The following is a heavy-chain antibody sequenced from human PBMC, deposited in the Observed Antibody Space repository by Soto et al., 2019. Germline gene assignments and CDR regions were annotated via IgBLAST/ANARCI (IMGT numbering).Heavy chain of an antibody. J-gene: IGHJ6*02. D-gene: IGHD4-4*01. CDR3: VRHHYSSGMEV. CDR2: IYYSGST. V-gene: IGHV4-31*03. CDR1: GDSTSSGGYY. Sequence: KTSETLSLTCTVSGDSTSSGGYYWTWIRQHPGKGLEWIGYIYYSGSTDYNPSLKSRVIISLDTSKNQFSLNVSSVTAADTAVYYCVRHHYSSGMEVWGHGTTVTVSS.